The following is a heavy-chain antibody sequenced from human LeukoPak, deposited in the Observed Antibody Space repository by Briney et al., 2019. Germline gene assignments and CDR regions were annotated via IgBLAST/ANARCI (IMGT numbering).Heavy chain of an antibody. Sequence: GGSLRLSCAASGFTFSSYSMNWVRQAPGKGLEWVSSISSSSSYIYYADSVKGRFTISRDNAKNSLYLQMNSLRDEDTAVYYCARDQVYYDSSGYPHYYFDYWGQGTLVTVSS. J-gene: IGHJ4*02. CDR1: GFTFSSYS. CDR2: ISSSSSYI. CDR3: ARDQVYYDSSGYPHYYFDY. V-gene: IGHV3-21*01. D-gene: IGHD3-22*01.